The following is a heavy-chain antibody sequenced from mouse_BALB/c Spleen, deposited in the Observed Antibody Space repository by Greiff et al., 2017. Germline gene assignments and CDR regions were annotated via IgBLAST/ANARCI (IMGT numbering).Heavy chain of an antibody. V-gene: IGHV1-54*01. J-gene: IGHJ2*01. CDR1: GYAFTNYL. CDR3: AREGSSFDY. Sequence: VQGVESGAELVRPGTSVKVSCKASGYAFTNYLIEWVKQRPGQGLEWIGVINPGSGGTNYNEKFKGKATLTADKSSSTAYMQLSSLTSDDSAVYFCAREGSSFDYWGQGTTLTVSS. D-gene: IGHD1-1*01. CDR2: INPGSGGT.